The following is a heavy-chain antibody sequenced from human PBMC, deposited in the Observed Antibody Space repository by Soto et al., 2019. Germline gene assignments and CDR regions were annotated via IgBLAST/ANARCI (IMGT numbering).Heavy chain of an antibody. Sequence: QVHLVESGGGVVQPGRPLRLSCAASGFTFSRYGMHWVRQAPGKGLEWVGVIVRDGGQKQYADSVRGRFTISRDNSRDTLYLEVNSVTVEDTAVYYCARDDDFEDNGPDYWGQGTLVTVSS. J-gene: IGHJ4*02. CDR3: ARDDDFEDNGPDY. CDR1: GFTFSRYG. D-gene: IGHD1-1*01. V-gene: IGHV3-33*01. CDR2: IVRDGGQK.